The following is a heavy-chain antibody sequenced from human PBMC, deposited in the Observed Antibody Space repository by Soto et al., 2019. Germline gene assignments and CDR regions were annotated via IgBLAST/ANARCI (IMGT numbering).Heavy chain of an antibody. CDR1: GGSTSSGDYY. Sequence: SETLSLTCTVSGGSTSSGDYYWSWIRQPPGKGLEWIGYIYYSGSTYYNPSLKSRVTISVDTSKNQFSLKLSSVTAADTAVYYCARAIGDGSGSYYLDWFDPWGQGTLVTVSS. V-gene: IGHV4-30-4*01. CDR3: ARAIGDGSGSYYLDWFDP. J-gene: IGHJ5*02. D-gene: IGHD3-10*01. CDR2: IYYSGST.